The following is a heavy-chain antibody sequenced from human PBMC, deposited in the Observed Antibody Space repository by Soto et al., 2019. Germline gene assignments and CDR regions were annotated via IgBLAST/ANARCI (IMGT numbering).Heavy chain of an antibody. CDR1: RYSINNNNW. D-gene: IGHD5-12*01. Sequence: PSETLSLTCDVSRYSINNNNWWSWVRQPPGGGLEWIGELHHGGSTNYNPSLESRATFSVDISKNQFFLKLSSVTAADTAVYYCTKNSAYALDYWGQGTLFTVSS. J-gene: IGHJ4*02. V-gene: IGHV4-4*02. CDR3: TKNSAYALDY. CDR2: LHHGGST.